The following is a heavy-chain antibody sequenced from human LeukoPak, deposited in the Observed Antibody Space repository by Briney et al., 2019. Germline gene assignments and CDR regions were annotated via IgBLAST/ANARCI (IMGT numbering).Heavy chain of an antibody. Sequence: PGGSLRLFCAASGFTFRKYNIHWVRQAPGKGLEWVAFIQPDGSNKYYADSVKGRFNISRENSKNTVYLQMNSLRPEDTAVFYCAKDSGSYGLDPWGQGTPVTVSS. CDR3: AKDSGSYGLDP. V-gene: IGHV3-30*02. CDR2: IQPDGSNK. J-gene: IGHJ5*02. CDR1: GFTFRKYN. D-gene: IGHD3-10*01.